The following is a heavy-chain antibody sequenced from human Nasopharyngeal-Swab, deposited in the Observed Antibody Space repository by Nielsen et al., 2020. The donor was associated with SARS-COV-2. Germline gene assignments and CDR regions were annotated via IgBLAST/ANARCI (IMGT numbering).Heavy chain of an antibody. V-gene: IGHV2-26*01. Sequence: WIRQPPGKALEWLAHIFSNDEKSYSTSLKSRLTISKDTSKSQVVLTMTNMDPVDTATYYCARIIEVNTSYYYYGMDVWGQGTTVTVPS. D-gene: IGHD3-22*01. CDR3: ARIIEVNTSYYYYGMDV. CDR2: IFSNDEK. J-gene: IGHJ6*02.